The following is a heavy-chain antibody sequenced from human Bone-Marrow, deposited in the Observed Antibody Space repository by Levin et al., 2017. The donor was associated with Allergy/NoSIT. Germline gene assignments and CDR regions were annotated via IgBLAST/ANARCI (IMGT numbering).Heavy chain of an antibody. Sequence: VASVKVSCKTSGYDFIHYYIHWVRQAPGQGLEWMGWISPNSGVADYAQRFQGRVSMTRDTSDSAVYMVLSSLTSADTAVYFCAKVGDYGDTLFDSWGQGTLVSVSS. CDR2: ISPNSGVA. CDR1: GYDFIHYY. CDR3: AKVGDYGDTLFDS. D-gene: IGHD4-17*01. J-gene: IGHJ4*02. V-gene: IGHV1-2*02.